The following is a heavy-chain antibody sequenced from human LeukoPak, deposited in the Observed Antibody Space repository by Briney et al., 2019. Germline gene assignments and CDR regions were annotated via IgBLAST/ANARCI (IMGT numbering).Heavy chain of an antibody. Sequence: GGSLRLSCAASGFTISDYYMSWIRQAPGKGLEWVSYISSSGSTIYYADSVKGRFTISRDNAKNSLYLQMNSLRAEDTAVYYCARGPSNWNDESYYFDYWGQGTLVTVSS. CDR2: ISSSGSTI. CDR3: ARGPSNWNDESYYFDY. V-gene: IGHV3-11*01. D-gene: IGHD1-1*01. CDR1: GFTISDYY. J-gene: IGHJ4*02.